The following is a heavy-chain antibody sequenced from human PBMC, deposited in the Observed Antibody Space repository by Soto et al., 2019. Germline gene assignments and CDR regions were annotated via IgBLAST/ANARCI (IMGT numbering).Heavy chain of an antibody. J-gene: IGHJ4*02. CDR2: IYYSGST. CDR3: AREGQQLIPN. V-gene: IGHV4-31*03. D-gene: IGHD6-13*01. Sequence: QVQLLESGPGLVKPAQTLSLTCTVSGGSISSGGYYWSWIRQHPGKGLEWIGNIYYSGSTYYNPSLKSRVTISVATSKNHFSLKLSSVTAADTAVYYCAREGQQLIPNWGQGTLVTVSS. CDR1: GGSISSGGYY.